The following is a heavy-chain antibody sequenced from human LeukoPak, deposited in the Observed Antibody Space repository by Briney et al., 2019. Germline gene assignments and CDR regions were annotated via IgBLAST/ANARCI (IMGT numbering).Heavy chain of an antibody. CDR1: GGTFSSYA. V-gene: IGHV1-69*04. Sequence: SVKVSCKASGGTFSSYAISWVRQAPGQGLEWMGRIIPILGIANYAQKFQGRVTITADKSTSTAYMELSSLRSEDTAVYYCARDLPIRVVPAATTRFSWFDPWGQGTLVTVSS. J-gene: IGHJ5*02. CDR2: IIPILGIA. CDR3: ARDLPIRVVPAATTRFSWFDP. D-gene: IGHD2-2*01.